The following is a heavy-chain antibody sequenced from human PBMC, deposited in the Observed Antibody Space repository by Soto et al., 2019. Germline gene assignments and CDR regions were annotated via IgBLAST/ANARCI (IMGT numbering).Heavy chain of an antibody. V-gene: IGHV3-33*01. J-gene: IGHJ4*02. Sequence: GGSLRLSCAVPGGIFHGYGMHWVRQAPGKGLEWVAIIRFDGSNEEYADSVKGRFTISRDNSKNTLYLQMNTLGAEDTAVYYCARDGIGGTVFRGYLDYWGQGTVVTVPQ. CDR1: GGIFHGYG. D-gene: IGHD1-7*01. CDR3: ARDGIGGTVFRGYLDY. CDR2: IRFDGSNE.